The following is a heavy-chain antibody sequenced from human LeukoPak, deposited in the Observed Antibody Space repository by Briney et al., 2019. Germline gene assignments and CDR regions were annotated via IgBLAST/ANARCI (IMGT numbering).Heavy chain of an antibody. CDR3: ARVEATTGRNYYYYYMDV. V-gene: IGHV3-21*01. Sequence: PGGSLRLSCGASGFYFSSYSMNWVRQAPGQGLEWVSSINSGSTYMYYADSVKGRFTISRDNAKNTLHLQMYSLRAEDTAVYFCARVEATTGRNYYYYYMDVWGKGTTVTVSS. J-gene: IGHJ6*03. CDR2: INSGSTYM. CDR1: GFYFSSYS. D-gene: IGHD1-1*01.